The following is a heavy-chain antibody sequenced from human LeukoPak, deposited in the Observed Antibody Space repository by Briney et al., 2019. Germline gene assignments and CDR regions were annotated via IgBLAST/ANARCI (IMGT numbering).Heavy chain of an antibody. CDR3: AKGGRGYSYGSVRDALDI. CDR1: GFTFSSYA. V-gene: IGHV3-23*01. J-gene: IGHJ3*02. Sequence: GGSLRLSCAASGFTFSSYAMSWVRQAPGKGLEWVSAISGSGGSTYYADSVKGRFTISRDNSKNTLYLQMNSLRAEDTAVYYCAKGGRGYSYGSVRDALDIWGQGTMVTVSS. CDR2: ISGSGGST. D-gene: IGHD5-18*01.